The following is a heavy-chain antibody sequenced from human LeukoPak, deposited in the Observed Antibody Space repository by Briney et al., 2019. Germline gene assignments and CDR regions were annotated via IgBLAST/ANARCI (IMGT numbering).Heavy chain of an antibody. CDR1: GFTFSSYE. V-gene: IGHV3-48*03. J-gene: IGHJ2*01. CDR2: ISSSGSTI. D-gene: IGHD3-22*01. Sequence: PGGSLRLSCAASGFTFSSYEMNWVRQAPGKGLEWVSYISSSGSTIYYADSVMGRFTISRDNAKNSLYLQMNSLRAEDTAVYYCARDIYDSSGYLYFDLWGRGTLVTVSS. CDR3: ARDIYDSSGYLYFDL.